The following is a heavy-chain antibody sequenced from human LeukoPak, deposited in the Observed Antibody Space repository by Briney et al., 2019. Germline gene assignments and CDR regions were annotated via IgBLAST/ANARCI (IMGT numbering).Heavy chain of an antibody. CDR1: GGSINDYY. V-gene: IGHV4-59*01. CDR3: ARVVRGAVTSNCFDP. CDR2: TSNSGTT. J-gene: IGHJ5*02. Sequence: PSETLSLTCTVSGGSINDYYWTWIRQAPGKGLEWLGYTSNSGTTDYNPSLKSRVTMSVDTSKNEFSLKVTSVTAVDTAMYYCARVVRGAVTSNCFDPWGQGTLVTVSS. D-gene: IGHD4-17*01.